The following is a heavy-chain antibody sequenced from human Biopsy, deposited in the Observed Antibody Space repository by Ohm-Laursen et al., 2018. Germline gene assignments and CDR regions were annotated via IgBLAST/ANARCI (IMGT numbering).Heavy chain of an antibody. CDR2: NIPILGMG. CDR3: ATKLTGYFHH. CDR1: GGTFSNYG. V-gene: IGHV1-69*17. J-gene: IGHJ1*01. Sequence: SSVKVSCKAPGGTFSNYGVNWVRQAPGQGLEWLGGNIPILGMGNYAQKFQDRATVAADTSTSTATMELRSLRSDDTAVYYCATKLTGYFHHWGQGTLVTVSS. D-gene: IGHD3-9*01.